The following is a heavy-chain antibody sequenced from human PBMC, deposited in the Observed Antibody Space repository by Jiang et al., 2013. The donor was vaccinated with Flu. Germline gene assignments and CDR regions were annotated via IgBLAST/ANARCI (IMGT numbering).Heavy chain of an antibody. CDR3: ARQKSHYYGMDV. CDR1: GNSFTNSW. V-gene: IGHV5-51*01. Sequence: GAEVKKPGESLKISCKGSGNSFTNSWIGWVRQMPGKGLEWMGIIYPGDSDTRYSPSFLGQVTISADKSNSTVYLQWSSLKVSDSAMYYCARQKSHYYGMDVWGKGTTVTGLL. CDR2: IYPGDSDT. J-gene: IGHJ6*04.